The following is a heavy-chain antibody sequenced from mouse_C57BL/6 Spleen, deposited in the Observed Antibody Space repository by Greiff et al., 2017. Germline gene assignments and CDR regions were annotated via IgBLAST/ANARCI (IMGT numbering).Heavy chain of an antibody. CDR3: AREDYGSSPFAY. CDR1: GYTFTSYW. Sequence: VQLQHPGAELVRPGSSVKLSCKASGYTFTSYWMDWVKQRPGQGLEWIGNIYPSDSETHYNQKFKDKATLTVDKSSSTAYMQLSSLTSEDSAVYYCAREDYGSSPFAYWGQGTLVTVSA. CDR2: IYPSDSET. V-gene: IGHV1-61*01. D-gene: IGHD1-1*01. J-gene: IGHJ3*01.